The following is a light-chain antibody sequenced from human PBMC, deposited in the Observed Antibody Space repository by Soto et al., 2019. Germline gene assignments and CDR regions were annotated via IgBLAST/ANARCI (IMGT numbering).Light chain of an antibody. Sequence: QSALTQPRSVSGSPGQSVTISCTGTSSDVDDYNFVSWYQQHPDKAPKLIIYDVTKRPSGVPDRFSGSKSGNTASLTISGLQAEDEADYYCSSYAGNYIYVFATGTKVTVL. CDR3: SSYAGNYIYV. CDR1: SSDVDDYNF. V-gene: IGLV2-11*01. J-gene: IGLJ1*01. CDR2: DVT.